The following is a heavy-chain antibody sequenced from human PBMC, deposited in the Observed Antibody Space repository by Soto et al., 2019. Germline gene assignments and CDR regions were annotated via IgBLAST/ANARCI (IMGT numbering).Heavy chain of an antibody. CDR3: ARAYDFWSGQEAFDY. CDR1: GGTFSSYA. CDR2: IVPIFGTA. J-gene: IGHJ4*02. Sequence: SVKVSCKASGGTFSSYAISWVRQAPGQGLEWMGGIVPIFGTANYAQKFQGRVTITADESTSTAYMELSSLRSEDTAVYYCARAYDFWSGQEAFDYWGQGTLVTVSS. V-gene: IGHV1-69*13. D-gene: IGHD3-3*01.